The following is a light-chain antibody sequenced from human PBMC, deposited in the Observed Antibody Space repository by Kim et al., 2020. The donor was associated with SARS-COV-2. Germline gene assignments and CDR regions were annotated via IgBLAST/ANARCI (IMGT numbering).Light chain of an antibody. CDR2: GAS. Sequence: LSIGQRATLSCRASQSVSSGNLAWYQQKPGQAPRLLIYGASSRATGIPDRFSGGGSGTDFTLTINRLEPEDFAVYYCQQYAGSPYTFGQGTKLEI. V-gene: IGKV3-20*01. CDR3: QQYAGSPYT. CDR1: QSVSSGN. J-gene: IGKJ2*01.